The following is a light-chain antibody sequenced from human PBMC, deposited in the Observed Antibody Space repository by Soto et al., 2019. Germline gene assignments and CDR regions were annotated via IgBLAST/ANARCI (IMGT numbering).Light chain of an antibody. V-gene: IGLV1-44*01. CDR1: GSNIGRNP. CDR2: KNN. Sequence: QSVLTQAPSASGTPGQRVTISCSGSGSNIGRNPVNWYQQLPGTAPNLLIYKNNQRPSGVPDRFSGSKSGPSASLAISGLQSEDEADYYCVAWDDSLESVLFGGGTKLTVL. CDR3: VAWDDSLESVL. J-gene: IGLJ2*01.